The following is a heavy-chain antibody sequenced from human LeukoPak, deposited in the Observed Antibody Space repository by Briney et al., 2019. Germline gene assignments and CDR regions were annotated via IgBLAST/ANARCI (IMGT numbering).Heavy chain of an antibody. V-gene: IGHV4-39*02. CDR3: ARLTHSYYSDTSGYYPYYYMDV. D-gene: IGHD3-22*01. CDR2: ISYTGST. CDR1: GGSISSSDYY. J-gene: IGHJ6*03. Sequence: SETLSLTCTGSGGSISSSDYYWGWIRQSPGKGLEWTRRISYTGSTYYNPSLKSRITISVDTSKNHFSLRLSSVTAADTAVYYCARLTHSYYSDTSGYYPYYYMDVWGKGTTVTVSS.